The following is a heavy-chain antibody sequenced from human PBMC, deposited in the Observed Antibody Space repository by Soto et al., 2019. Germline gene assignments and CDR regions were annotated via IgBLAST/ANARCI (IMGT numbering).Heavy chain of an antibody. D-gene: IGHD2-2*01. J-gene: IGHJ6*02. CDR3: ARTSGYCSSTSCSYYYYCMDV. V-gene: IGHV2-70*04. Sequence: SGPTLVNPTQTLTLTCTFSGFSLSTSGMRVSWIRQPPGKALEWLARIDWDDDKFYSTSLKTRLTISKDTSKNQVVLTMTNMDPVDTATYYCARTSGYCSSTSCSYYYYCMDVWGQGTTVTVPS. CDR2: IDWDDDK. CDR1: GFSLSTSGMR.